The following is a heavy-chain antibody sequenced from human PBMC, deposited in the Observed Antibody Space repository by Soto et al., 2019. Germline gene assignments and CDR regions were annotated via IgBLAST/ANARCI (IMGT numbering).Heavy chain of an antibody. Sequence: EVQLVESGGGLVKPGGSLRLSCAASGFTFSSYSMNWVRQAPGKGLEWVSSISSSSSYIYYADSVKGRFTISRDNAKNSLYLQMNCLRAEDTAVYYCARESGSGISGGMDVWGQGTTVTVSS. CDR3: ARESGSGISGGMDV. D-gene: IGHD3-10*01. CDR2: ISSSSSYI. CDR1: GFTFSSYS. V-gene: IGHV3-21*01. J-gene: IGHJ6*02.